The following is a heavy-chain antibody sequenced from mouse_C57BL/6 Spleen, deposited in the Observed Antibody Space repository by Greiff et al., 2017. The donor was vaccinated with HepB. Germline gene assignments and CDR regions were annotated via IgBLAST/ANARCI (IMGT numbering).Heavy chain of an antibody. J-gene: IGHJ4*01. CDR3: ARTVTDYYAMDY. CDR1: GFTFSDYG. Sequence: EVMLVESGGGLVKPGGSLKLSCAASGFTFSDYGMHWVRQAPEKGLEWVAYISSGSSTIYYADTVKGRFTISRDNAKNTLFLQMTSLRSEDTAMYYCARTVTDYYAMDYWGQGTSVTVSS. CDR2: ISSGSSTI. D-gene: IGHD2-5*01. V-gene: IGHV5-17*01.